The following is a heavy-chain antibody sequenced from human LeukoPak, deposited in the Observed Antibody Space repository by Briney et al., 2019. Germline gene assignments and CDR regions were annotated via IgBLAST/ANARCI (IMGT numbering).Heavy chain of an antibody. CDR1: GFTFSSFW. CDR2: IRQDGSEK. J-gene: IGHJ3*02. V-gene: IGHV3-7*04. CDR3: ARDMRGDSFDI. D-gene: IGHD2-21*01. Sequence: GGSLRLSCAASGFTFSSFWMTWVRQAPGKGLEWVANIRQDGSEKYYVDSVGGRFTISRDNAKKSLFLQMNSLRAEDTAVYYCARDMRGDSFDIWGQGTMVTVSS.